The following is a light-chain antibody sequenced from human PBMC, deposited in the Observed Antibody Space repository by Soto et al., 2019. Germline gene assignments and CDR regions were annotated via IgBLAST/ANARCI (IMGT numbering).Light chain of an antibody. J-gene: IGLJ2*01. CDR2: DVS. CDR3: SSYTSSSTPHVV. CDR1: SSDVGGYNY. V-gene: IGLV2-14*01. Sequence: QSVLTQPASVSGSHGQSITISCTGTSSDVGGYNYVSWYQQHPGKAPKLMIYDVSNRPSGVSNRFSGSKSGNTASLTISGLRAEDEADYYCSSYTSSSTPHVVFGGGTKLTVL.